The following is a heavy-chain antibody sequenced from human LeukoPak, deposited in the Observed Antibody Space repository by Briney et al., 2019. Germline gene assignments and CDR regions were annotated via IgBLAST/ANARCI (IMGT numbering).Heavy chain of an antibody. J-gene: IGHJ4*02. V-gene: IGHV3-21*01. Sequence: GGCLRLSCAASGFTFSSYSMNWVRQAPGKGLEWVSSISSSSSYIYYADSVKGRFTISRDNAKNSQYLQMNSLRAEDTAVYYCARLAAADRYYFDYWGQGTLVTVSS. CDR1: GFTFSSYS. D-gene: IGHD6-13*01. CDR3: ARLAAADRYYFDY. CDR2: ISSSSSYI.